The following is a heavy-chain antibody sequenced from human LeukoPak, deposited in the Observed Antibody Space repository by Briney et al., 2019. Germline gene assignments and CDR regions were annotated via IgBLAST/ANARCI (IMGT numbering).Heavy chain of an antibody. CDR3: AREFRACTSCYALYYYYYMDV. D-gene: IGHD2-2*01. Sequence: GGSLRLSCAASGFTFDDYGMSWVRQAPGKGLEWVSGINWNGGSTDYADSVKGRFTISRDNAKNSLYLQMNSLRAEDTALYYCAREFRACTSCYALYYYYYMDVWGKGTTVTVSS. CDR2: INWNGGST. CDR1: GFTFDDYG. V-gene: IGHV3-20*04. J-gene: IGHJ6*03.